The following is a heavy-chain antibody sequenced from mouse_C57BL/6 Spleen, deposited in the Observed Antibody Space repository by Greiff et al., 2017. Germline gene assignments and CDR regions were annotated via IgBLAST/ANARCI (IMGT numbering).Heavy chain of an antibody. CDR1: GYTFNDYY. CDR2: IDPEGGST. D-gene: IGHD1-1*01. J-gene: IGHJ3*01. V-gene: IGHV1-55*01. CDR3: ARYGYGSSLAYGD. Sequence: VQLQQSGAELVKPGASVKMSCTASGYTFNDYYITWVKQRPGQGLEWIGGIDPEGGSTNYTAKFKGKATLTADTSSNTAYLQLSSLTSEDSAVYYCARYGYGSSLAYGDRGQGVLVSVS.